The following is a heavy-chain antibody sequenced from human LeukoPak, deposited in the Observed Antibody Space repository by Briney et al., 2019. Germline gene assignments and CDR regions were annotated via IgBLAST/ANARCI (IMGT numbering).Heavy chain of an antibody. CDR1: GFTFSTYA. CDR2: ISYDGSNK. D-gene: IGHD6-13*01. V-gene: IGHV3-30-3*01. J-gene: IGHJ4*02. Sequence: PGGSLRLSCAASGFTFSTYAMHRVRQAPGKGLEWVAVISYDGSNKYYADSVKGRFTISRDNSKNTLYLQMNSLRAEDTAVYYCARDFEQLGNFDYWGQGTLVTVSS. CDR3: ARDFEQLGNFDY.